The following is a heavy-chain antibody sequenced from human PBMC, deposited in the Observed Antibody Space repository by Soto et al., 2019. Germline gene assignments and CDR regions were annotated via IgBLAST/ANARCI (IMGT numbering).Heavy chain of an antibody. Sequence: SATLSLTCTFSCAAIVSCCWSWIRQPPEKGLEWIGYIYYSGSTNYNPSLKSRLTISVDTSKYQFSLQLSSVTTADTAVYYCASLIESRAEYWGQGTLVTVSS. V-gene: IGHV4-59*01. D-gene: IGHD6-13*01. CDR1: CAAIVSCC. J-gene: IGHJ4*02. CDR3: ASLIESRAEY. CDR2: IYYSGST.